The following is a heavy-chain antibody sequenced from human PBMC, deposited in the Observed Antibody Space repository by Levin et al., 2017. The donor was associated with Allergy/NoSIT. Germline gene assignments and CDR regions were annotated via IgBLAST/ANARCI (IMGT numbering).Heavy chain of an antibody. CDR2: VKQDGSER. CDR1: EFILSSYC. Sequence: ETLSLICAASEFILSSYCMAWVRQAPGKGLQWVANVKQDGSERYNVDSLKGRFTISRDSAKNSLYLQMNNLRDEDTAVYYCARVVSAFGLLYGMDVWGQGTTVTVSS. D-gene: IGHD3/OR15-3a*01. J-gene: IGHJ6*02. CDR3: ARVVSAFGLLYGMDV. V-gene: IGHV3-7*04.